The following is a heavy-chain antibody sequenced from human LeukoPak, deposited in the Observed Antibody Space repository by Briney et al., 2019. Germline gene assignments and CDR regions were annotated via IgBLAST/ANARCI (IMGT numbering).Heavy chain of an antibody. D-gene: IGHD2/OR15-2a*01. V-gene: IGHV4-59*08. CDR2: INYSGTT. Sequence: SETLSLTCSVSGDSISSYYWSWIRQPPGKGLEWVGYINYSGTTDSNPSLKSRVTISVDTYKNQLSLKLRSVTAADTAVYYCVRHEYAWRGAFDIWGQGTMVTVSS. CDR1: GDSISSYY. J-gene: IGHJ3*02. CDR3: VRHEYAWRGAFDI.